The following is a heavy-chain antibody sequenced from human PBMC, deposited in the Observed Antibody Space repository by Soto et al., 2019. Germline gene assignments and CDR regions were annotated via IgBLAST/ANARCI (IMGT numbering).Heavy chain of an antibody. V-gene: IGHV1-18*01. J-gene: IGHJ4*02. CDR3: AAGYCSGGSCYHDIYYFDY. D-gene: IGHD2-15*01. CDR2: ISAYNGNT. Sequence: ASVKVSCKASGYTFTSYGISWVRQAPGQGLEWMGWISAYNGNTNYAQKLQGRVTMTTDTSTSTAYMELRSLRSDDTAVYYCAAGYCSGGSCYHDIYYFDYWGQGTLVTVSS. CDR1: GYTFTSYG.